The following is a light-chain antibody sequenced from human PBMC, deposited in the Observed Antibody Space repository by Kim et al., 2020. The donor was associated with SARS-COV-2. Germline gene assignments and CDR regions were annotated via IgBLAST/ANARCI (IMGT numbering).Light chain of an antibody. CDR2: DVS. CDR3: QQYNAYPLT. J-gene: IGKJ4*01. Sequence: AAVGDRVTIEGRASQTLNNFLAWYQQKPGKAPEVLMYDVSNLQTGVQSRFSGIGSGTEFSLNSTSLQPDDFVTYYCQQYNAYPLTFGRGTQVDIK. V-gene: IGKV1-5*01. CDR1: QTLNNF.